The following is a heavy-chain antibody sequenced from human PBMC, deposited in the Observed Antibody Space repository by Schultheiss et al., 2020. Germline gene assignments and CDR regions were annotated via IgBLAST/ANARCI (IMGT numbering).Heavy chain of an antibody. CDR3: ARGVEQWLVSLDY. Sequence: ASVKVSCKASGYTFTGYYVHWVRQAPGQGLEWMGRVNPNSGGTNYAQKFQGRVTMTRDTSISTAYMELSSLRSEDTAVYYCARGVEQWLVSLDYWGQGTLVTVSS. D-gene: IGHD6-19*01. CDR2: VNPNSGGT. CDR1: GYTFTGYY. V-gene: IGHV1-2*06. J-gene: IGHJ4*02.